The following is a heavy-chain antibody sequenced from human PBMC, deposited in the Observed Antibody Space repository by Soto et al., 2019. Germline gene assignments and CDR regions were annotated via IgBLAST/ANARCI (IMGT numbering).Heavy chain of an antibody. CDR1: GYSFTSYW. CDR3: AIRRGYSYGYSDY. CDR2: IDPSDSYT. D-gene: IGHD5-18*01. V-gene: IGHV5-10-1*01. J-gene: IGHJ4*02. Sequence: PGESLKISCKGSGYSFTSYWISWVRQMPGKGLEWMGRIDPSDSYTNYSPSFQGHVTISADKSISTAYLQWSSLKASDTAMYYCAIRRGYSYGYSDYWGQGTLVTVSS.